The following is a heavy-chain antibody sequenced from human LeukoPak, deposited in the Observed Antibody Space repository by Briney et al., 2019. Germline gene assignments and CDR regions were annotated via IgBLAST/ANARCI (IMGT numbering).Heavy chain of an antibody. CDR1: GGSISSYY. CDR3: ARNGGRGNWFDP. J-gene: IGHJ5*02. D-gene: IGHD2-8*01. V-gene: IGHV4-59*01. Sequence: SSETLSLTCTVSGGSISSYYWSWIRQPPGKGLEWIGYIYYSGSTNYNPSLKSRVTISVDTSKNQFSLKLSSVTAADTAVYYCARNGGRGNWFDPWGQGTLVTISS. CDR2: IYYSGST.